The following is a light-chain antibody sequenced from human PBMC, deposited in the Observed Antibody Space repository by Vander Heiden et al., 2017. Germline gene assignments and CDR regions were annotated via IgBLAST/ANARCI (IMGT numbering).Light chain of an antibody. CDR3: QQDNSYSWT. CDR2: KAS. CDR1: QSISSW. J-gene: IGKJ1*01. Sequence: DIQITQAPSTLSASVGDRVTITCRASQSISSWLAWYQQKPGKAPKLLIYKASSLESGVPSRFSGSGSGTEFTLTISSLQPDDFATYYCQQDNSYSWTFGPGTKVEIK. V-gene: IGKV1-5*03.